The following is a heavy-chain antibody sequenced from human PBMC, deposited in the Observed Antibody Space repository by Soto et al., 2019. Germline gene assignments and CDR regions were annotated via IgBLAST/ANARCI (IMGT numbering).Heavy chain of an antibody. V-gene: IGHV1-3*04. CDR1: GYSFTSYW. D-gene: IGHD2-15*01. CDR3: ARGSCSGGICVYYFDY. Sequence: GESLKISCKGSGYSFTSYWIGWVRQVPGKRPEWMGWINTGNGDTKYSQKFQGRVTITRDTSANTVYMDLSSLSSEDTAVYYCARGSCSGGICVYYFDYWGPGTLVTVSS. J-gene: IGHJ4*02. CDR2: INTGNGDT.